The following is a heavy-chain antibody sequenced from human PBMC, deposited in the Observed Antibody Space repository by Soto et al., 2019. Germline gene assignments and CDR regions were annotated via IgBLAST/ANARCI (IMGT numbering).Heavy chain of an antibody. D-gene: IGHD3-10*01. CDR1: GCSISSYY. CDR2: IYYSGST. CDR3: ARILWFGGLFYFDY. J-gene: IGHJ4*02. V-gene: IGHV4-59*01. Sequence: PSETLSLTCTVSGCSISSYYWSWIRQPPGKGLEWIGYIYYSGSTNYNPSLKSRVTISVDTSKNQFSLKLSSVTAADTAVYYCARILWFGGLFYFDYWGQGTLVTVSS.